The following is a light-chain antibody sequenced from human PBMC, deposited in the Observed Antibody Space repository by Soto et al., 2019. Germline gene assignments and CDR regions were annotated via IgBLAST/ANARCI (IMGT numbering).Light chain of an antibody. J-gene: IGKJ5*01. Sequence: EIVLTQSPATLSLFPGERATLSCRASQSVGGSLAWYQQKPGQAPRLLLYDTSSRATGIPARFSGSGSGTDFTLTISSLEPEDFAVYYCRQRSNWITFGQGTRLEIE. CDR2: DTS. CDR3: RQRSNWIT. V-gene: IGKV3-11*01. CDR1: QSVGGS.